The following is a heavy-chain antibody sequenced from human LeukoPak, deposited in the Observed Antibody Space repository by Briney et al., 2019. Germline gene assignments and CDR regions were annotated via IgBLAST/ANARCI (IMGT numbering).Heavy chain of an antibody. D-gene: IGHD2-15*01. CDR1: GYTFTSYY. CDR2: INPSGGST. Sequence: HVASVKVSCKASGYTFTSYYMHWVRQAPGQGLEWMGIINPSGGSTSYAQKFQGRVTMTRDMSTSTVYMELSSLRSEDTAVYYCARDPRYCSGGSCGNGDYGSPWDYWGQGTLVTVSS. V-gene: IGHV1-46*01. J-gene: IGHJ4*02. CDR3: ARDPRYCSGGSCGNGDYGSPWDY.